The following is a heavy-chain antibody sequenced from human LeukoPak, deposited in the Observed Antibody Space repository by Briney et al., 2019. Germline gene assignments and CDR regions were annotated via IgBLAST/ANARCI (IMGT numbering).Heavy chain of an antibody. Sequence: PGESLRISCKGSGYSFTSYWISWVRQLPGKGLEWMGRIDPSDSYTNYSPSFQGHVTISADKSIRTADLQWSSLKASDTAMYYCARHVRYYYGMDVWGKGTTVTVSS. J-gene: IGHJ6*04. CDR1: GYSFTSYW. CDR3: ARHVRYYYGMDV. CDR2: IDPSDSYT. D-gene: IGHD2-8*01. V-gene: IGHV5-10-1*01.